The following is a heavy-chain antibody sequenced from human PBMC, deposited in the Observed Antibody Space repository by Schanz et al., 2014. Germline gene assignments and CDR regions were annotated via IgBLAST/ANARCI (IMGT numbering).Heavy chain of an antibody. Sequence: QVQLMQSGAEMKKPGASVKVSCKASGYSFTDFYIHWLRQAPGQGPEWLGWINPNSDGTKYAQKFQGRVTMTRDTSVNTAYLDLSSLTSDDTAVYYCARGDVNWFYPWGQGTLVTVSS. J-gene: IGHJ5*02. V-gene: IGHV1-2*02. CDR3: ARGDVNWFYP. CDR2: INPNSDGT. CDR1: GYSFTDFY.